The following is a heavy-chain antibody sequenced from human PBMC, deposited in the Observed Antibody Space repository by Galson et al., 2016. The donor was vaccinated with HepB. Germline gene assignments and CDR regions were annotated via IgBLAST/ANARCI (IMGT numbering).Heavy chain of an antibody. CDR3: ARGRGLVPDY. CDR1: GFSLTSYT. D-gene: IGHD6-13*01. V-gene: IGHV3-30-3*01. J-gene: IGHJ4*02. CDR2: ISSDGSNK. Sequence: SLRLSCAASGFSLTSYTMHWVRQAPGKGLDWVAFISSDGSNKHYAESVKGRFTVSRDNSKNTLNLQMNCLRLEDTAVYYCARGRGLVPDYWGQGTLAIVSS.